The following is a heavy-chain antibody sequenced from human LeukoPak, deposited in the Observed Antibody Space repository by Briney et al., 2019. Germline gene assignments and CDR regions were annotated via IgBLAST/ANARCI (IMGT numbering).Heavy chain of an antibody. J-gene: IGHJ5*02. CDR2: IIPIFGIA. V-gene: IGHV1-69*04. Sequence: SVKVSWKASGGTFSSYAISWVRQAPEQGLEWMGRIIPIFGIANYAQKFQGRVTITADKSTSTAYMELSSLRSEDTAVYYCARDTRGTTSGWFDPWGQGTRVPVSS. CDR1: GGTFSSYA. CDR3: ARDTRGTTSGWFDP. D-gene: IGHD2-2*01.